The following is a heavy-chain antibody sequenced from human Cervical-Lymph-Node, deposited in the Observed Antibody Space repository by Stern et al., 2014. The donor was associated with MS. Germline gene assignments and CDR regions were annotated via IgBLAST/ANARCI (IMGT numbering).Heavy chain of an antibody. D-gene: IGHD3-10*01. Sequence: VHLVESGADVKKPGSSVRVSCKASGGISWLRQAPGQGLEWMGGIIPFVGTGTVNYAQNFQGRLTIIADTSTNTTYLELSSLRFDDTAVYYCARGAGDNWFDPWGQGTLVSVSS. CDR2: IIPFVGTGTV. J-gene: IGHJ5*02. CDR3: ARGAGDNWFDP. CDR1: GG. V-gene: IGHV1-69*06.